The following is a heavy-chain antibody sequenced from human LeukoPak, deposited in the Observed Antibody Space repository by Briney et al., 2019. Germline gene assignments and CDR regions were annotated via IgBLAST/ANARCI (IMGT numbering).Heavy chain of an antibody. D-gene: IGHD2-15*01. J-gene: IGHJ4*02. CDR2: ISYDGNNK. Sequence: QTGGSLRLSCAASRFTFSSYAMHWVRQAPGKGLEWVALISYDGNNKYYTNSVRGRYTISRDNSKNTVDLQMNRLRGEDTAVHYCARSRWTDDSFTPDYWGQGTLVTVSS. CDR1: RFTFSSYA. V-gene: IGHV3-30-3*01. CDR3: ARSRWTDDSFTPDY.